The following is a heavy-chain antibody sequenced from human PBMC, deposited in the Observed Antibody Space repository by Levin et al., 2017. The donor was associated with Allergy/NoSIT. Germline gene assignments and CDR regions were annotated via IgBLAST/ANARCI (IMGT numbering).Heavy chain of an antibody. CDR3: AKDRGYYDSSGYYHYFDY. Sequence: GESLKISCAASGFTFSSYGMHWVRQAPGKGLEWVAVISYDGSNKYYADSVKGRFTISRDNSKNTLYLQMNSLRAEDTAVYYCAKDRGYYDSSGYYHYFDYWGQGTLVTVSS. CDR2: ISYDGSNK. CDR1: GFTFSSYG. V-gene: IGHV3-30*18. D-gene: IGHD3-22*01. J-gene: IGHJ4*02.